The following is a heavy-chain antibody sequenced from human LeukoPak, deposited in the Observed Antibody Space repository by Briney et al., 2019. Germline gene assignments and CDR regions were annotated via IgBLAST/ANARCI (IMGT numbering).Heavy chain of an antibody. CDR3: ARAGGIWFRSTGFDY. Sequence: PGGSLRLSCAASGFTFSSYGMHWVRQAPGKGLEWVAVIWYDGSNKYYADSVKGRFTISRDNSKNTLYLQMNSLRAEDTAVYYCARAGGIWFRSTGFDYWGQGTLVTVSS. CDR1: GFTFSSYG. CDR2: IWYDGSNK. V-gene: IGHV3-33*01. D-gene: IGHD2-2*01. J-gene: IGHJ4*02.